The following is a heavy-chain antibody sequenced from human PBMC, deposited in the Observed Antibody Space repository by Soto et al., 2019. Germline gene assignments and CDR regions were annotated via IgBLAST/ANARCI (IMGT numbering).Heavy chain of an antibody. Sequence: QMQLVESGGGVVQPGRYLRLSCAASGFTFRSYGIHWVRQAPGKWLEWVALIWFDGSKKYYVDSVKGRFAVSRDNSKNTLYLQMNSLRVEDTAVYYCARDRLVPYGYGMDVWGQGTTVTVSS. CDR1: GFTFRSYG. V-gene: IGHV3-33*01. J-gene: IGHJ6*02. D-gene: IGHD2-2*01. CDR3: ARDRLVPYGYGMDV. CDR2: IWFDGSKK.